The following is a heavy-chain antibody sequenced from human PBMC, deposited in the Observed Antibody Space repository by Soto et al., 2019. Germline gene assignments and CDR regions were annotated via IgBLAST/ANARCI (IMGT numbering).Heavy chain of an antibody. D-gene: IGHD3-22*01. CDR3: ARVPRYDTWYFDY. CDR1: GFSVSTHV. V-gene: IGHV3-33*01. Sequence: QVQLVESGGGVVQPGRSLRLSCTASGFSVSTHVIHWVRQAPGKGLEWVAVLWYDGSREYYAESVKGRFTISKDNSKNTMYLQMSSLRAEGTAVYYCARVPRYDTWYFDYWGQGTLVPVSS. CDR2: LWYDGSRE. J-gene: IGHJ4*02.